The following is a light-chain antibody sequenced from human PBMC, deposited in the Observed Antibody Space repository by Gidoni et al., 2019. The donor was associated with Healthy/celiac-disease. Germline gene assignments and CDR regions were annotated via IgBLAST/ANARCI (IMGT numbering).Light chain of an antibody. Sequence: QSVLTHPPPVSGAPGQRVTISCTGSSSNIGAGYDVHWYQQLPGTAPKLLIYGNTNRPSGVPDRFSGSKSGTSASLAITGLQAEDEADYYCQSYDSSLSGSEVFGGGTKLTVL. J-gene: IGLJ3*02. CDR1: SSNIGAGYD. CDR2: GNT. CDR3: QSYDSSLSGSEV. V-gene: IGLV1-40*01.